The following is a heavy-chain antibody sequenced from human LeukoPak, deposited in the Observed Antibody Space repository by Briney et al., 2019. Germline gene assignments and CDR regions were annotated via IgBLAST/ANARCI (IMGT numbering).Heavy chain of an antibody. V-gene: IGHV4-39*07. CDR1: GGSISSSSYY. J-gene: IGHJ5*02. D-gene: IGHD3-16*02. CDR3: ARDNMITFGGVIVGGNWFDP. CDR2: IYYSGST. Sequence: PSETLSLTCTVSGGSISSSSYYWGWIRQPPGKGLEWIGSIYYSGSTYYNPSLKSRVTISVDTSKNQFSLKLSSVTAADTAVYYCARDNMITFGGVIVGGNWFDPWGQGTLVTVSS.